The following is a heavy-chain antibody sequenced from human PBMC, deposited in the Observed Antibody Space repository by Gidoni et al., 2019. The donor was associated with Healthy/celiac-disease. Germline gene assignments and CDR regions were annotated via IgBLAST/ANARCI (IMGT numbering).Heavy chain of an antibody. Sequence: EVQLVESGGGLVQPGRSLRLPCTASGFTFGDYAMSWFRQAPGKGLEWVGFIRSKAYGGTTEYAASVKGRFTISRDDSKSIAYLQMNSLKTEDTAVYYCACDFFGVVIIGGYWGQGTLVTVSS. CDR1: GFTFGDYA. J-gene: IGHJ4*02. D-gene: IGHD3-3*01. CDR3: ACDFFGVVIIGGY. CDR2: IRSKAYGGTT. V-gene: IGHV3-49*03.